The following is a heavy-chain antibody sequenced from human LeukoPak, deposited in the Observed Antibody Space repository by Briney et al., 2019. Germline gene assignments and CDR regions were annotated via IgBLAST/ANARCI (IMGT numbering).Heavy chain of an antibody. CDR3: ARARDTYYDFWSGYSRPNWFDP. J-gene: IGHJ5*02. D-gene: IGHD3-3*01. CDR2: INHSGST. CDR1: GGSFSGYY. V-gene: IGHV4-34*01. Sequence: SGTLSLTCAVYGGSFSGYYWSWIRQPPGKGLEWIGEINHSGSTNYNPSLKSRVTISVDTSKNQFSLKLSSVTAADTAVYYCARARDTYYDFWSGYSRPNWFDPWGQGTLVTVSS.